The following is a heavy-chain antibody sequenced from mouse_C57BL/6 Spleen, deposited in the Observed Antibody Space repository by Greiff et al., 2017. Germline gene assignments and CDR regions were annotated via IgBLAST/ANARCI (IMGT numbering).Heavy chain of an antibody. Sequence: QVQLQQPGAELVRPGSSVKLSCKASGYTFTSYWMDWVKQRPGQGLEWIGNIYPSDSETHYNQKFKDKATLTVDKSTSTAYMQLSSLTSEDSAVYYCARYYYDGFAYWGQGTLVTVSA. V-gene: IGHV1-61*01. D-gene: IGHD2-4*01. J-gene: IGHJ3*01. CDR2: IYPSDSET. CDR3: ARYYYDGFAY. CDR1: GYTFTSYW.